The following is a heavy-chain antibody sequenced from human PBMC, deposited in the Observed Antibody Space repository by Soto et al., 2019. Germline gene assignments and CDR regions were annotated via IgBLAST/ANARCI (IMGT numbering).Heavy chain of an antibody. CDR3: VRDTRGQTTGGGTFDI. CDR1: GFTFSAYY. D-gene: IGHD4-17*01. CDR2: ITTSGSYT. V-gene: IGHV3-11*05. J-gene: IGHJ3*02. Sequence: QVQLVESGGGLVKAGGSLRLSCAASGFTFSAYYMSWIRQAPGKGLEFVSHITTSGSYTNHAVSVKGRFTISRDNAKNSLYYQMNRLRAEDTAGYYWVRDTRGQTTGGGTFDIWGQGTMVTVSS.